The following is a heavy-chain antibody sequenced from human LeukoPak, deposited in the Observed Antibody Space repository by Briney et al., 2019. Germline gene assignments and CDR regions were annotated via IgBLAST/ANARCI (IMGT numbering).Heavy chain of an antibody. CDR2: ISGGGDII. CDR1: GFTFSDYY. CDR3: ARLPNYYFDS. Sequence: GGSLRLSCAASGFTFSDYYMSWIRQAPGKGLEWVSYISGGGDIIYYADSVKGRSTISRDNAKNTLFPQMNSLRAEDTAVYYCARLPNYYFDSWDQGTQVTVSS. V-gene: IGHV3-11*01. D-gene: IGHD5-24*01. J-gene: IGHJ4*02.